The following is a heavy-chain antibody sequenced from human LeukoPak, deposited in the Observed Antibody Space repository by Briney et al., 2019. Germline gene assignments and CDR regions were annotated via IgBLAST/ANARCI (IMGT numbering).Heavy chain of an antibody. V-gene: IGHV5-51*01. Sequence: GESLKISCKGSGYSFTSYWIGWVRQMPGKGLNWMGIIYPGDSDTRYSPSFQGQVTISADKSISTAYLQWSSLKASDTAMYYCARRYYYGSGSYYSYFDYWGQGTLVTVSS. D-gene: IGHD3-10*01. CDR3: ARRYYYGSGSYYSYFDY. CDR1: GYSFTSYW. J-gene: IGHJ4*02. CDR2: IYPGDSDT.